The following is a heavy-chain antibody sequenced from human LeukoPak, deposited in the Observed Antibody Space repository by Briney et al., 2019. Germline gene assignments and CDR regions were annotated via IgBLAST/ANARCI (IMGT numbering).Heavy chain of an antibody. V-gene: IGHV3-53*01. J-gene: IGHJ4*02. CDR2: IYSGGST. CDR3: AKVYYDFWSGPFDY. CDR1: GFTVSSNY. D-gene: IGHD3-3*01. Sequence: GGSLRLSCAASGFTVSSNYMSWVRQAPGKGLEWVSVIYSGGSTYYADSVKGRFTISRHNSKNTLYLQMNSLRAEDTAVYYCAKVYYDFWSGPFDYWGQGTLVTVSS.